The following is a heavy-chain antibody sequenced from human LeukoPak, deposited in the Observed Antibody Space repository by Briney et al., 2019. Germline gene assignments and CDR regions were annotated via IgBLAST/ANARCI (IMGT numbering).Heavy chain of an antibody. V-gene: IGHV3-23*01. CDR2: ISGSGCST. CDR3: AQFFWSRSWYPVGWFAP. D-gene: IGHD6-13*01. J-gene: IGHJ5*02. Sequence: GGSLRLSCAACGFTYSSYAMSWVRQAPGKGLEWVSAISGSGCSTYYADSVKGRFTISRDSSKNTLYLQMNSLRAEDTAVYYCAQFFWSRSWYPVGWFAPWGQGTLVTVPS. CDR1: GFTYSSYA.